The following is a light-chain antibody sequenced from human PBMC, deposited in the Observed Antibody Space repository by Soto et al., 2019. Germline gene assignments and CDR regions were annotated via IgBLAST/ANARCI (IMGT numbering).Light chain of an antibody. V-gene: IGKV2-30*01. CDR2: MVS. CDR3: MQGTYWPYI. Sequence: DVVMTQFPLSLPVTLAQPASISCRSCLSPLYSDGNTYLNWFQLRPGQSPKRLIYMVSNRDSEVRDRFNGSGSGTDFTLNISGVEAEDVEVYVLMQGTYWPYILGQGTKLE. J-gene: IGKJ2*01. CDR1: LSPLYSDGNTY.